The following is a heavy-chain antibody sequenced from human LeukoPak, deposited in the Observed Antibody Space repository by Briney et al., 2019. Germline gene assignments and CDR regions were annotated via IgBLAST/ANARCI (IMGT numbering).Heavy chain of an antibody. V-gene: IGHV4-39*01. CDR3: ASNPLRYFDWLFSDNYYYYGMDV. D-gene: IGHD3-9*01. J-gene: IGHJ6*02. Sequence: SETLSLTCTVSGGSISSSSYYWGWIRQPPGKGLVWIGSIYYSGSTYYNPSLKSRVTISVDTSKNQFSLKLSSVTVADTAVYYCASNPLRYFDWLFSDNYYYYGMDVWGQGTTVTVSS. CDR2: IYYSGST. CDR1: GGSISSSSYY.